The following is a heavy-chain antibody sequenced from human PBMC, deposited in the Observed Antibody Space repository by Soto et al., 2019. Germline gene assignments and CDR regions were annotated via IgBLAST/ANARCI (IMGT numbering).Heavy chain of an antibody. CDR3: ASRPKQGKDYYFDY. J-gene: IGHJ4*02. CDR2: IYYSGST. V-gene: IGHV4-31*03. CDR1: GGSISSGGYY. Sequence: TLSLTCTVSGGSISSGGYYWSWIRQHPGKGLEWIGYIYYSGSTYYNPSLKSRVTISVDTSKNQFSLKLSSVTAADTAVYYCASRPKQGKDYYFDYWGQGTLVTVSS. D-gene: IGHD6-13*01.